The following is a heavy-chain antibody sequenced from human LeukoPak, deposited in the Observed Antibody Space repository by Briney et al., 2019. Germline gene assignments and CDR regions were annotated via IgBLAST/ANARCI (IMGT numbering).Heavy chain of an antibody. J-gene: IGHJ6*02. V-gene: IGHV1-8*01. CDR2: MNPNSGNT. CDR1: GYTFTSYD. D-gene: IGHD3-10*01. Sequence: ASVKVSCKASGYTFTSYDINWVRQATGQGLEWMGWMNPNSGNTGYAQKFQGRVTMTRNTSISTAYMELSSLRSEDTAVYYCARATYYYGSGDYYYGMDVWGQGSTVTVSS. CDR3: ARATYYYGSGDYYYGMDV.